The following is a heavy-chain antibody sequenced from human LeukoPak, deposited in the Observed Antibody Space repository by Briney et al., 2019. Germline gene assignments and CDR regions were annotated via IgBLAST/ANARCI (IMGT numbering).Heavy chain of an antibody. D-gene: IGHD6-19*01. CDR1: GGAISGYY. V-gene: IGHV4-4*07. Sequence: SETLTLTCTVSGGAISGYYGSWIRQTAGKGLEWIGRLYTSGSTNYHPSLKSRVTMSVDKYRIQFSLKLTTRSLGAMAVCYCARVGRAVAESFFDYWGQGTLVTVSS. CDR3: ARVGRAVAESFFDY. CDR2: LYTSGST. J-gene: IGHJ4*02.